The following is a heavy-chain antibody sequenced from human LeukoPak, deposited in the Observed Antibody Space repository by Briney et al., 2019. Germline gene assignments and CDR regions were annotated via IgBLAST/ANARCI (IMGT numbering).Heavy chain of an antibody. CDR1: GGTFSSYA. CDR2: INPNSGGT. V-gene: IGHV1-2*02. CDR3: ATAKSSDAITMIVVDQWVYYFDY. Sequence: ASVKVSCKASGGTFSSYAISWVRQAPGQGLEWMGWINPNSGGTKFAQKFQGRVTMTRDTSISTAYMELSRLRSDDTAVYYCATAKSSDAITMIVVDQWVYYFDYWGQGTLVTVSS. J-gene: IGHJ4*02. D-gene: IGHD3-22*01.